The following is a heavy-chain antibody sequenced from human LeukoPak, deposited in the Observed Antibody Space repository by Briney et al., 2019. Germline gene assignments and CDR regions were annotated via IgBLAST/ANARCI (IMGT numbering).Heavy chain of an antibody. Sequence: SQTLSLTCTVSGGSISSGGYYWSWIRQPPGKGLEWIGYIYHSGSAYYNPSLKSRVTISVDTSKNQFSLKLSSVTAADTAVYYCARDNPPFNWGQGTLVTVSS. J-gene: IGHJ4*02. V-gene: IGHV4-30-2*01. CDR3: ARDNPPFN. CDR1: GGSISSGGYY. CDR2: IYHSGSA.